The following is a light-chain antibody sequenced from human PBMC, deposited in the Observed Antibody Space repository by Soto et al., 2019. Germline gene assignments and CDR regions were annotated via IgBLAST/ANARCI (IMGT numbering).Light chain of an antibody. V-gene: IGKV1-39*01. CDR1: QSISSY. CDR3: QQSYSTPPST. Sequence: DIQMTQSPSSLSASVGDRVTITCRASQSISSYLNWYQQKPGKAPKLLIYAASSLQSRVPSRFSGSGSGTDFTLTISSLQPEDFATYYCQQSYSTPPSTVGPGTKVDIK. CDR2: AAS. J-gene: IGKJ3*01.